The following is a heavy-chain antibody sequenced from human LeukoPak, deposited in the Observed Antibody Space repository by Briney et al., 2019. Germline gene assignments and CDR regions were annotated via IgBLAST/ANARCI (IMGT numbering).Heavy chain of an antibody. Sequence: GASVKVSCRASGYTFTDYYTRWVRQAPGQGLEWMGWINPDNGGTNYAQKFQGRVTMTRDTSIRTVYMDLSRLRSDDTAVFYCTREARVGNWFDPWGQGTQVTVSS. CDR3: TREARVGNWFDP. J-gene: IGHJ5*02. V-gene: IGHV1-2*02. CDR1: GYTFTDYY. D-gene: IGHD2-2*01. CDR2: INPDNGGT.